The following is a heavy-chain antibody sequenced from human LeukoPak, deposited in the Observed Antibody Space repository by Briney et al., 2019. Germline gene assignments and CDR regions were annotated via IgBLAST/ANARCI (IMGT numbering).Heavy chain of an antibody. Sequence: PGGSLRLSCSASGFTFSHFAMHWVRQAPGKGLEYVSGISSNGGSTYYADSMKGRFTISRDNSKNTLYIQMSSLRAEDTAVYYCVKDSASYYYGSGSPWFDPWGQGTLVTVSS. J-gene: IGHJ5*02. V-gene: IGHV3-64D*06. CDR3: VKDSASYYYGSGSPWFDP. CDR1: GFTFSHFA. D-gene: IGHD3-10*01. CDR2: ISSNGGST.